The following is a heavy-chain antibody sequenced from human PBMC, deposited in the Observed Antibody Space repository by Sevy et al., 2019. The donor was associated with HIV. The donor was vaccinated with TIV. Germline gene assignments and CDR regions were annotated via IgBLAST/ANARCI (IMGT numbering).Heavy chain of an antibody. CDR1: GDSVSSNSAA. CDR2: TYYRSKWYN. Sequence: KQSQTLSLTCAISGDSVSSNSAAWNWIRQSPSRGLEWLGRTYYRSKWYNDYAVSVKSRITINPDTSKNQFSLQLNSVTPEATLVNYCGRSFSFSVGDAWQQQLVEVDISHGLGLRFGPYYYYYGMDVWGQGTTVTVSS. D-gene: IGHD6-13*01. J-gene: IGHJ6*02. CDR3: GRSFSFSVGDAWQQQLVEVDISHGLGLRFGPYYYYYGMDV. V-gene: IGHV6-1*01.